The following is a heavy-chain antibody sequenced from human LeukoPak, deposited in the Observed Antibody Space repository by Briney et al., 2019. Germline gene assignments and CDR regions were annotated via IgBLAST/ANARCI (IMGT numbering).Heavy chain of an antibody. CDR1: GYTFTSYY. CDR2: INPSGGST. V-gene: IGHV1-46*01. D-gene: IGHD3-22*01. CDR3: ARGFVYYDSSGYDTWDY. J-gene: IGHJ4*02. Sequence: ASVKVSCKASGYTFTSYYMHWVRQAPGQGLEWMGIINPSGGSTSYAQKFQGRVTMTRDTSTSTVYMELSSLRSEDTAVYYCARGFVYYDSSGYDTWDYWGQGTLVTVSS.